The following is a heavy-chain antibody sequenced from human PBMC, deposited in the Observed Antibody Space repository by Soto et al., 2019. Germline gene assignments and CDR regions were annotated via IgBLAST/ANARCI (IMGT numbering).Heavy chain of an antibody. J-gene: IGHJ4*02. CDR3: ERDRYYDSSGYYSESDY. Sequence: QVQLVQSGAEVKMPGSSVKVSCKASGGTFSNYGISWVRQAPGQGLEWMGGIIPRLGSTKSVQSFQGRVTFTGDESTSTAYMELSSLRSEDTAVYYCERDRYYDSSGYYSESDYWGQGTLVTVSS. V-gene: IGHV1-69*01. CDR2: IIPRLGST. D-gene: IGHD3-22*01. CDR1: GGTFSNYG.